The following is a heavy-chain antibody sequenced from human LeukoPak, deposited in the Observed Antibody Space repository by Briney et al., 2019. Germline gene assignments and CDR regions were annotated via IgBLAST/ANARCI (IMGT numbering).Heavy chain of an antibody. CDR1: GFTFSSYS. CDR2: ISSSSSYI. V-gene: IGHV3-21*01. Sequence: KTGGSLRLSCAASGFTFSSYSMNWVRQAPGKGLEWVSSISSSSSYIYYADSVKGRFTISRDNAKNSLYLQMNSLRAEDTAVYYCASLTPSTGTASCWGQGTLVTVSS. J-gene: IGHJ4*02. CDR3: ASLTPSTGTASC. D-gene: IGHD1-1*01.